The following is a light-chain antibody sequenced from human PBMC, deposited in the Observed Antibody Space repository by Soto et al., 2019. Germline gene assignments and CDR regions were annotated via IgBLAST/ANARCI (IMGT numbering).Light chain of an antibody. Sequence: DIQMTQSPSSVSASVGDRVTITCRASQGISSWLAWYQQKPGKAPKLLIYTATSLQRGDPTKYSGSGSGTDFTLTIISLQPEDFATYYCQQAYSFPITFGQGTRLEIK. J-gene: IGKJ5*01. CDR2: TAT. V-gene: IGKV1-12*01. CDR1: QGISSW. CDR3: QQAYSFPIT.